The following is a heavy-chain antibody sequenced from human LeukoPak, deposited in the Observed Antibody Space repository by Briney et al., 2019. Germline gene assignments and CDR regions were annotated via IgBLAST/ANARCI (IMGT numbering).Heavy chain of an antibody. J-gene: IGHJ4*02. CDR2: ISYDGSNK. V-gene: IGHV3-30*18. CDR1: GFTFSSYG. CDR3: AKDFAREGASYFDY. D-gene: IGHD1-26*01. Sequence: PGRSLRLSCAASGFTFSSYGMHWVRQAPGKGLEWVAVISYDGSNKYYADSVKGRFTISRDNSKNTLYLQMNSLRAEDTAVYYCAKDFAREGASYFDYWGQGTLVTVSS.